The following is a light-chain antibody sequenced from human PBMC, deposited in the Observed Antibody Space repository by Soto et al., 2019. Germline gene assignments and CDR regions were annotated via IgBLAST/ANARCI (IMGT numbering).Light chain of an antibody. CDR1: QNVYNN. V-gene: IGKV3-15*01. Sequence: EIVMTQSPATLSVSPGEGATLSCKASQNVYNNLAWYQQRPGQPPRLLIYDASTRATGISARFSGSGYGTEFTLTISSLQSEEFAVYFCQQCRNWPLTFGGGTKVHIK. CDR3: QQCRNWPLT. CDR2: DAS. J-gene: IGKJ4*01.